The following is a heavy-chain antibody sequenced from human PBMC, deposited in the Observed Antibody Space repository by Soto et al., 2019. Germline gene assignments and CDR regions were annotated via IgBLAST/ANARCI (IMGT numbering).Heavy chain of an antibody. D-gene: IGHD2-8*01. Sequence: EVQLLESGGGLVQPGVSLRLSCSASGFNFGSYGMSWVRQAPGKGLEWVSGLTASGLNTYYTDSVKGRFTISRDNSRNTVYLQMSGLRVEDTAVFHCAKGLGNAKEVWGQGTTVTVSS. V-gene: IGHV3-23*01. CDR2: LTASGLNT. J-gene: IGHJ6*02. CDR1: GFNFGSYG. CDR3: AKGLGNAKEV.